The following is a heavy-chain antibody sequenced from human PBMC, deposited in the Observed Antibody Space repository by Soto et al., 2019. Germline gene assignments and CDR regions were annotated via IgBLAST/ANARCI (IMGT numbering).Heavy chain of an antibody. J-gene: IGHJ3*02. D-gene: IGHD3-3*01. Sequence: HPGGSLRLSCAASGFTFSSYGMHWVRQAPGKGHEWVAVIWYDGSNKYYADSVKGRFTISRDNSKNTLYLQMNSLRAEDTAVYYCSLDNYFTIFDVQVGAFDIWGQGTMVTVSS. CDR3: SLDNYFTIFDVQVGAFDI. V-gene: IGHV3-33*01. CDR1: GFTFSSYG. CDR2: IWYDGSNK.